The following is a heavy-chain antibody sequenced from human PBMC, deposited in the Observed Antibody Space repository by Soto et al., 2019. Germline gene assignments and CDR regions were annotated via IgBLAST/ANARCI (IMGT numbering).Heavy chain of an antibody. J-gene: IGHJ6*02. V-gene: IGHV1-2*02. CDR1: GYTFTGYY. CDR2: INPNSGGT. D-gene: IGHD3-3*01. Sequence: ASVKVSCKASGYTFTGYYMHWVRQAPGQGLEWMGWINPNSGGTNYAQKFQGRFTISRDNSKNTLYLQMNSLRAEDTAVYYCARDTTPQTIFNFGVVSSGMDVWGQGTTVTVSS. CDR3: ARDTTPQTIFNFGVVSSGMDV.